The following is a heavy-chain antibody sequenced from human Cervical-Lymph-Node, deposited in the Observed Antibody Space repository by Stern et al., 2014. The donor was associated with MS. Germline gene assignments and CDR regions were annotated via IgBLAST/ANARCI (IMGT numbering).Heavy chain of an antibody. Sequence: QVQLVQSGAEVKTPGASVKVSCKASGYTFAGYHVQWVRQAPGQCLEWMGWILPKTGDTNYAQKFQGRVSMTGDTSISTAYMELSGLTFDDTATYYCARDRDFSSWGDFDYWGQGTLVTVSP. CDR2: ILPKTGDT. V-gene: IGHV1-2*02. D-gene: IGHD6-13*01. CDR1: GYTFAGYH. J-gene: IGHJ4*02. CDR3: ARDRDFSSWGDFDY.